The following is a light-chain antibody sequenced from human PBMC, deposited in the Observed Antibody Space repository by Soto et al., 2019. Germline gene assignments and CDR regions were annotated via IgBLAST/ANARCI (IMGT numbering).Light chain of an antibody. CDR3: QQRFNWPWT. CDR2: DAS. J-gene: IGKJ1*01. CDR1: QSVGSY. Sequence: EIVLTQSPATLSLSPGERATLSCRASQSVGSYLAWYQQKPGRAPRLLIYDASNRATGIPARFSGGGSGTDFALTISRLEPEDFAIYYCQQRFNWPWTFGQGTNVEMK. V-gene: IGKV3-11*01.